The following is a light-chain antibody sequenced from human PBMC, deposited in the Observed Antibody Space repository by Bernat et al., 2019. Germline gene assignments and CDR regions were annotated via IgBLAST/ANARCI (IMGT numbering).Light chain of an antibody. CDR1: NSDVGGYKF. Sequence: QSALTQPASVSGSPGQSITISCTGTNSDVGGYKFVSWYQHHPGKAPKLIIYDVTNRPSGISDRFSGSKSANTASLTIPGLRAEDEADYFCTSYTSTSALYVFGTGTKATVL. V-gene: IGLV2-14*03. J-gene: IGLJ1*01. CDR2: DVT. CDR3: TSYTSTSALYV.